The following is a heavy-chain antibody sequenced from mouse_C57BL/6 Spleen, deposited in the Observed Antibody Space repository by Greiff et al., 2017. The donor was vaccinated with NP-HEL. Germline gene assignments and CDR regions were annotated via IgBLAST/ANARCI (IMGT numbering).Heavy chain of an antibody. V-gene: IGHV14-4*01. J-gene: IGHJ3*01. D-gene: IGHD1-1*01. CDR2: IDPENGDT. CDR1: GFTIKDDY. Sequence: VQLQQSGAELVRPGASVKLSCTASGFTIKDDYMHWVKQRPEQGLEWIGWIDPENGDTEYASKFQGKATITADTSSNTAYLQLSSLTSEDTAVYYCTTDYGRAYWGQGTLVTVSA. CDR3: TTDYGRAY.